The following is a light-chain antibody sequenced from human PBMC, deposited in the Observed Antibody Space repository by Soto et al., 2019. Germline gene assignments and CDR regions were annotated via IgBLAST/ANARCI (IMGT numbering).Light chain of an antibody. CDR3: CSYACSYTLFV. Sequence: QSALTQPRSVSGSPGQSVTISCTGTSSDVGGYNYVSWYQQHPGKAPKLMIYDVSKRPSGVPDRFSGSKSGNTASLTISGLQAEDEADYYCCSYACSYTLFVFGTGTQLTVL. CDR1: SSDVGGYNY. V-gene: IGLV2-11*01. CDR2: DVS. J-gene: IGLJ1*01.